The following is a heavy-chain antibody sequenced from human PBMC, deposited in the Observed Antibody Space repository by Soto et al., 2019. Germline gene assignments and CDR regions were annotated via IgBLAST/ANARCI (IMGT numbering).Heavy chain of an antibody. D-gene: IGHD4-17*01. CDR3: ATHPPYGPLDH. V-gene: IGHV4-34*01. J-gene: IGHJ4*02. CDR1: GGSFSGYY. Sequence: SETLSLTCAVYGGSFSGYYWGWIRQPPGKGLEWIGNIYCSENTYYNPSLKSRVTISVDTSKNQFSLRLTSVTAADTAVYYCATHPPYGPLDHWGQGTLVTVSS. CDR2: IYCSENT.